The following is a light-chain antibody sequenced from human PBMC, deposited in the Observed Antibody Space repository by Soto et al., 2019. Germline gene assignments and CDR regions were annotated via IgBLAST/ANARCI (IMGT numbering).Light chain of an antibody. CDR3: AAWDDSLSSNV. J-gene: IGLJ6*01. CDR1: SSNIGSNY. V-gene: IGLV1-47*01. CDR2: RNN. Sequence: QSVLTQPPSASGTPGQRVTISCSGSSSNIGSNYVYWYQQLPGTAPKLLIYRNNQRPSGVPDRFPGSKSGTSASLAISGLRSEDEADYYCAAWDDSLSSNVFGSGTQLTVL.